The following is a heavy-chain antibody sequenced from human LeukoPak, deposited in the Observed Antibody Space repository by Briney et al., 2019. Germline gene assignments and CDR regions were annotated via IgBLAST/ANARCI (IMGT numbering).Heavy chain of an antibody. CDR1: GYTLTGYY. V-gene: IGHV1-2*02. J-gene: IGHJ3*02. Sequence: GASVKVSCKASGYTLTGYYMHWVRQAPGQGLEWMGWINPNSGGTNYAQKFQGRVTMTRDTSISTAYMELSRLRSDDTAVYYCARKQWLVLGAFDIWGQGTMVTVSS. CDR2: INPNSGGT. CDR3: ARKQWLVLGAFDI. D-gene: IGHD6-19*01.